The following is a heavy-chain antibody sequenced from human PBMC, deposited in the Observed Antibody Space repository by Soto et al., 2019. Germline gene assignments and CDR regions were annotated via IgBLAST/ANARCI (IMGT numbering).Heavy chain of an antibody. CDR1: GFTFNTYG. V-gene: IGHV3-33*08. J-gene: IGHJ6*02. CDR3: ARADCTGAYCYSWPFNYGVDV. D-gene: IGHD2-15*01. CDR2: IWYDGSNK. Sequence: QVQLVESGGGVVQPGGSLRLSCTTSGFTFNTYGMHWVRQAPGKGLEWVAIIWYDGSNKYYADSVKGRFTISRDNSRNTLYLQMHSLRAEDTALYYCARADCTGAYCYSWPFNYGVDVWGQGTTVTVSS.